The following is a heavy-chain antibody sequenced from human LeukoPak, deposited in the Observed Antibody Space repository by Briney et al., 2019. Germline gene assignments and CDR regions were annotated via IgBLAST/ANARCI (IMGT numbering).Heavy chain of an antibody. Sequence: SETLSLTCTVSGGSISSGDYYWSWIRQPPGKGLEWIGYIYYSGSTYYNPSLKSRVTISVDTSNNQFSLNLNSVTAADTAVYYCARGQFQRDFWGQGSLVTVSS. CDR3: ARGQFQRDF. V-gene: IGHV4-30-4*01. CDR2: IYYSGST. J-gene: IGHJ4*02. CDR1: GGSISSGDYY.